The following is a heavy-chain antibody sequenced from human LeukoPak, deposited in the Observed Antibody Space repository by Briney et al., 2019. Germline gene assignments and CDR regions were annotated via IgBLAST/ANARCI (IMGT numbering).Heavy chain of an antibody. CDR1: GITVSSNY. V-gene: IGHV3-66*01. CDR3: AGGIVVAGVFDY. D-gene: IGHD6-19*01. CDR2: IYNGGNT. Sequence: GGSLRLSCAASGITVSSNYMSWVRQAPGKGLEWVSVIYNGGNTDYADSVKGRFTISRDISKNTLYLQMDILRAEDTAVYYCAGGIVVAGVFDYWGQGTLVTVSS. J-gene: IGHJ4*02.